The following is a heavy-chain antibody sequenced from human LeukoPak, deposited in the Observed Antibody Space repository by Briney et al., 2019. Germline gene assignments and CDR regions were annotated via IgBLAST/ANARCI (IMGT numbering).Heavy chain of an antibody. V-gene: IGHV4-39*07. J-gene: IGHJ4*02. CDR2: IYYSGST. Sequence: SETLSLTCTVSGGSISSSSYYWGWIRQPPGKGLEWIGSIYYSGSTYYNPSLKSRVTISVGTSKNQFSLKLSSVTAADTAVYYWAQVVVNLYYFDYWGQGTLVTVSS. CDR1: GGSISSSSYY. CDR3: AQVVVNLYYFDY. D-gene: IGHD3-22*01.